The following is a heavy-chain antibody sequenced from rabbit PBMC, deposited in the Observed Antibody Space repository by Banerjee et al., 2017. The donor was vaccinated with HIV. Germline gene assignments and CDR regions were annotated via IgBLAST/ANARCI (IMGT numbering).Heavy chain of an antibody. J-gene: IGHJ4*01. CDR3: ARDLAGVIGWNFNL. CDR2: IGASSGNT. D-gene: IGHD4-1*01. CDR1: GFTFSSYV. Sequence: QSLEESGGDLVKPGASLTLTCTASGFTFSSYVMCWVRQAPGKGLEWIACIGASSGNTVYASWAKGRFTISKTSSTTVTLQMTSLTAADTASYFCARDLAGVIGWNFNLWGPGTLVTVS. V-gene: IGHV1S40*01.